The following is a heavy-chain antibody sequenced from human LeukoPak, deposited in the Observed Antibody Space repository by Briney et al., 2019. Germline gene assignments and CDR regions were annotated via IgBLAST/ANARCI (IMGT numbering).Heavy chain of an antibody. Sequence: GASVKVSCKASGYTFSSFGISWVRQAPGQGLEWMGWISNNNVKTKYAQKFQGRVTITTDTSTTTAYMELRSLRSDDTALYYCARDRGEMGRGREAFDYFDYWGQGTLVTVSP. CDR3: ARDRGEMGRGREAFDYFDY. D-gene: IGHD3-10*01. CDR2: ISNNNVKT. V-gene: IGHV1-18*01. CDR1: GYTFSSFG. J-gene: IGHJ4*02.